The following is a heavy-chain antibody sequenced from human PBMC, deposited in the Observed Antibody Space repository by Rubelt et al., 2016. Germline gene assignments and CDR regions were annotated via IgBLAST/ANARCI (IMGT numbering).Heavy chain of an antibody. CDR2: INPSGGST. Sequence: VRQAPGQGLEWMGIINPSGGSTSYAQKFQGRVTMTRDTSTSTVYMELSSLRSEDTAVYYCATEGYSYGSGYYYMDVWGKGTTVTVSS. V-gene: IGHV1-46*01. J-gene: IGHJ6*03. CDR3: ATEGYSYGSGYYYMDV. D-gene: IGHD5-18*01.